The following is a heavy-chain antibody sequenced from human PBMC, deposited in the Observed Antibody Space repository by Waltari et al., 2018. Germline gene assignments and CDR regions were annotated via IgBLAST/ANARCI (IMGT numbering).Heavy chain of an antibody. V-gene: IGHV3-21*01. CDR1: GFTLSGYS. CDR2: ITSSDYI. D-gene: IGHD1-26*01. Sequence: EVHLVESGGGLVKPGGSLRLSCAASGFTLSGYSMNWVRQAPGKGLAWVSFITSSDYINYADSVKGRFTISRDNAKNSLYLQMNSLRVEDTAVYYCARDEVHVGPTKVAISFDYWGQGTLVTVSS. J-gene: IGHJ4*02. CDR3: ARDEVHVGPTKVAISFDY.